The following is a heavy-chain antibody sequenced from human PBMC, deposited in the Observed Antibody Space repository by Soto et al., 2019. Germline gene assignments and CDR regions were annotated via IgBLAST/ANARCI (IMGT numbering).Heavy chain of an antibody. Sequence: QVQLVQSGAEVKKPGASVKVSCKASGYSFTSYSMHWVRQAPGQRLEWLGWINAGSGYTKYSQKFQGRVTLTRDTSATTAYMELSSLRSEDTAVYHCASGLPGHFDNWGQGTLVTVSS. D-gene: IGHD4-17*01. CDR3: ASGLPGHFDN. V-gene: IGHV1-3*01. CDR2: INAGSGYT. CDR1: GYSFTSYS. J-gene: IGHJ4*02.